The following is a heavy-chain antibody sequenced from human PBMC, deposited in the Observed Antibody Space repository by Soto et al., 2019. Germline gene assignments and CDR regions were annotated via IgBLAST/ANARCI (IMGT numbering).Heavy chain of an antibody. V-gene: IGHV3-30*02. CDR2: IYYDGSNK. J-gene: IGHJ3*02. D-gene: IGHD3-16*02. CDR3: AKFDRYDYIWGSYRPNPSNAFDI. Sequence: GGSLRLSCAVSGFTFSSYGIHWVRQAPGKGLEWVAVIYYDGSNKYYADSVKGRFTISRDNSKNTLYLQMNSLRAEDTAVYYCAKFDRYDYIWGSYRPNPSNAFDIWGQGTMVTVSS. CDR1: GFTFSSYG.